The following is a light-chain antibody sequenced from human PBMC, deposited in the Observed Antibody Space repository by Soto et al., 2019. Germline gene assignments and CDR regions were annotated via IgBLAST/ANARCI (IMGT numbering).Light chain of an antibody. V-gene: IGKV3-20*01. CDR3: QQYGSSPTT. J-gene: IGKJ1*01. Sequence: EIGLTQSPSTLSLSPGERATLSCRASQSVSSSYLAWYQQKPGQAPRLLIYGASSRATGIPDRFSGSGSGTDFTLTISRLEPEDFAVYYCQQYGSSPTTFGQGTKVDIK. CDR1: QSVSSSY. CDR2: GAS.